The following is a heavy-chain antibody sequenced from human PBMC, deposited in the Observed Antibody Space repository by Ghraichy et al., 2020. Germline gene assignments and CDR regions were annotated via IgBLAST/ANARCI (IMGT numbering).Heavy chain of an antibody. J-gene: IGHJ4*02. Sequence: SQTLSLTCAVSGGSISSGGYSWSWIRQPPGKGLEWIGYIYHSGSTYYNPSLKSRVTISVDRSKNQFSLKLSSVTAADTAVYYCARLGSSGWYLDYWGQGTLVTVSS. CDR3: ARLGSSGWYLDY. V-gene: IGHV4-30-2*01. CDR2: IYHSGST. CDR1: GGSISSGGYS. D-gene: IGHD6-19*01.